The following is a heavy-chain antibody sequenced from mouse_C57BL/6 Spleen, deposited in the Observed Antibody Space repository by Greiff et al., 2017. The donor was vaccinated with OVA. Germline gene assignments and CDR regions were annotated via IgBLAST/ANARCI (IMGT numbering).Heavy chain of an antibody. J-gene: IGHJ1*03. CDR1: GYTFTDYY. V-gene: IGHV1-26*01. CDR2: INPNNGGT. Sequence: EVMLVESGPELVKPGASVKISCKASGYTFTDYYMNWVKQSHGKSLEWIGDINPNNGGTSYNQKFKGKATLTVDKSSSTAYMELRSLTSEDSAVYYCARLACHWYFDVWGTGTTVTVSS. CDR3: ARLACHWYFDV.